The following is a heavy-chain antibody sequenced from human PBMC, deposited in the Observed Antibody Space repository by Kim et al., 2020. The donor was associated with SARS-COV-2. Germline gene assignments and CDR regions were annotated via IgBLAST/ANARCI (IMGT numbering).Heavy chain of an antibody. CDR3: ARARYYYGSGSNYPTYHDY. CDR1: GGSISSYY. J-gene: IGHJ4*02. Sequence: SETLSLTCTVSGGSISSYYWSWIRQPPGKGLEWMGYIYYSGSTNYNPSLRSRVTISVNTSKNHFSLKLSSVTAADTAVYYCARARYYYGSGSNYPTYHDYWGQGTLVTVSS. D-gene: IGHD3-10*01. V-gene: IGHV4-59*01. CDR2: IYYSGST.